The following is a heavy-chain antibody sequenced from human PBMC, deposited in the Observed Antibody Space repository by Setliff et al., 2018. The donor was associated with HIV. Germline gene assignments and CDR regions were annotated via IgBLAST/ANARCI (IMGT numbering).Heavy chain of an antibody. J-gene: IGHJ4*02. CDR3: TSGNLRAGLGY. CDR1: GGSLIYSNW. V-gene: IGHV4-4*02. CDR2: ISQSGNT. Sequence: SETLSLTCVVSGGSLIYSNWWAWVRQPPGKGLEWIGEISQSGNTNYNPSLKSRVTISVDTSQNQFSLKMSSVTAADTAVYYCTSGNLRAGLGYWGQGTLVTVSS. D-gene: IGHD6-19*01.